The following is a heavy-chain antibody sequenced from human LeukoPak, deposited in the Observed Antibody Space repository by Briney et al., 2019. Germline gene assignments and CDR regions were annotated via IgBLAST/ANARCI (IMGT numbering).Heavy chain of an antibody. D-gene: IGHD3-10*01. CDR1: GFTFSSNA. CDR3: AKDAVAPGSGGDYFDY. V-gene: IGHV3-23*01. CDR2: ITGNDGST. Sequence: PGGSLRLSCVASGFTFSSNAMSWVRQAPGKGLEWDSFITGNDGSTYYADSVKGRFTISRDNSKDTLSLQMDSLRAEDTAVYYRAKDAVAPGSGGDYFDYWGQGTLVTVSS. J-gene: IGHJ4*02.